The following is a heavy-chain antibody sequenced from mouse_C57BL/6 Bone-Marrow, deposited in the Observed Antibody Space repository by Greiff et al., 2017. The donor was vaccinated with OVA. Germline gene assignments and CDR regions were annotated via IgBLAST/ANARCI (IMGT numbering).Heavy chain of an antibody. Sequence: DVMLVESGGGLVQPKGSLKLSCAASGFSFTTYAMNWVRQAPGKGLEWVARIRSKSNNYATYYADSVKDRFTISRDDSESMLYLQMNNLKTEDTAMYYCVRHGYYYAMDYWGQGTSVTVSS. CDR3: VRHGYYYAMDY. J-gene: IGHJ4*01. V-gene: IGHV10-1*01. CDR2: IRSKSNNYAT. CDR1: GFSFTTYA.